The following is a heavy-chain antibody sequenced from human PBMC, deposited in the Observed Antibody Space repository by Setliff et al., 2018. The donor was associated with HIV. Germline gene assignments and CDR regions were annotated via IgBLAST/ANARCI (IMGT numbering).Heavy chain of an antibody. CDR1: GGSISSSNYY. Sequence: SETLSLTCTVSGGSISSSNYYWGWIRQPPGKGLEWIGSIHYSGSTYDNPSLKSRVTISVDTSKSQFSLTLTSVTAADTAVYYCARQIGRVIPPHYYYYMDVWGKGTTVTVSS. CDR3: ARQIGRVIPPHYYYYMDV. CDR2: IHYSGST. V-gene: IGHV4-39*01. D-gene: IGHD3-16*02. J-gene: IGHJ6*03.